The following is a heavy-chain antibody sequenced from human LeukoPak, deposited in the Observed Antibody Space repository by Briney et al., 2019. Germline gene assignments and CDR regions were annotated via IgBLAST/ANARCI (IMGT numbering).Heavy chain of an antibody. CDR3: ATTDIVVVPAAMSYFDY. J-gene: IGHJ4*02. D-gene: IGHD2-2*01. CDR1: GGTFSSYA. Sequence: SVKVSCKASGGTFSSYAISWVRQAPGQGLEWMGGIIPIFGTANYAQKFQGRVTITADKSTSTAYMELSSLRSEDTAVYYCATTDIVVVPAAMSYFDYWGQGTLVTVSS. CDR2: IIPIFGTA. V-gene: IGHV1-69*06.